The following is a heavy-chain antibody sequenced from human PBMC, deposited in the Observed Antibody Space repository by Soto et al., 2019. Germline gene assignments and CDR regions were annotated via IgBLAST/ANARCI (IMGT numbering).Heavy chain of an antibody. CDR2: IIPIFGTA. CDR1: GGTFSSYA. J-gene: IGHJ6*02. CDR3: ARADVDTAMVTRENTDPYYYDGMDV. D-gene: IGHD5-18*01. Sequence: QVQLVQSGAEVKKPGSSVKVSCKASGGTFSSYAISWVRQAPGQGLEWMGGIIPIFGTANYAQKFQGRVTSTADESKSTAYRELSSLRSEDTAVYYCARADVDTAMVTRENTDPYYYDGMDVWGQGTTVTVSS. V-gene: IGHV1-69*12.